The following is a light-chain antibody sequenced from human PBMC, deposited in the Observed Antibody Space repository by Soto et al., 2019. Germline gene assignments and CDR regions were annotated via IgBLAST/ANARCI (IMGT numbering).Light chain of an antibody. V-gene: IGKV1-5*01. CDR3: QQYNNWPFIT. CDR2: DAS. J-gene: IGKJ5*01. CDR1: QSIDTW. Sequence: DIKMTKSPFTLSASVGDRVTTTCRTSQSIDTWLAWYQQKPGKAPNLLIYDASTLESGVPSRFSGGGSGTEFTLTISSLQSEDFAVYYCQQYNNWPFITFGQGTRLEI.